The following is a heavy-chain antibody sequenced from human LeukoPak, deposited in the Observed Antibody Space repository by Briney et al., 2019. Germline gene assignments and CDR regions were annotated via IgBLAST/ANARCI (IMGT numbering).Heavy chain of an antibody. Sequence: ASVKVSCKVSGYTFTDYYMHWVQQAPGKGLEWMGLVDPEDGETIYAEKFQGRVTITADTSTDTAYMELSSLRSEDTAVYYCAIRLAYCGGDCYSLSYWGQGTLVTVSS. D-gene: IGHD2-21*02. CDR2: VDPEDGET. CDR3: AIRLAYCGGDCYSLSY. CDR1: GYTFTDYY. J-gene: IGHJ4*02. V-gene: IGHV1-69-2*01.